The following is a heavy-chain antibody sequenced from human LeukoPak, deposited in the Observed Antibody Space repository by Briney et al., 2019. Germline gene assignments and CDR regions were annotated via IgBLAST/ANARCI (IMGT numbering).Heavy chain of an antibody. J-gene: IGHJ4*02. CDR2: INSDGSST. Sequence: PGGSLRLSCAASGFTFSSYWMHWVRQAPGKGLVWVSRINSDGSSTSYADSVKGRFTISRDNAKNTLYLQMNSLRAEDTAVYYCASLNYDYVWGSYRYTDTFDYWGQGTLVTVSS. D-gene: IGHD3-16*02. CDR1: GFTFSSYW. V-gene: IGHV3-74*01. CDR3: ASLNYDYVWGSYRYTDTFDY.